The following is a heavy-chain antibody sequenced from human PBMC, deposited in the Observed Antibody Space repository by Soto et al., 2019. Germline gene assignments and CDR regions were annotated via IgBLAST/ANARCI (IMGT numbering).Heavy chain of an antibody. CDR1: GFTFSSYA. V-gene: IGHV3-23*01. Sequence: GGSLRLSCAASGFTFSSYAMSWVRQAPGKGLEWVSAISGSGGSTYYADSVKGRFTISRDNSKNTLYLQMNSLRAEDTAVYYCASPTEEGWSSDFLNNWFDPWGQGTLVTVSS. CDR2: ISGSGGST. J-gene: IGHJ5*02. D-gene: IGHD3-10*01. CDR3: ASPTEEGWSSDFLNNWFDP.